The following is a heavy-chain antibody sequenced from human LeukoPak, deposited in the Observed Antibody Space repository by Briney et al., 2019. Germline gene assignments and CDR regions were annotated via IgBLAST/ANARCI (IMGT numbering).Heavy chain of an antibody. CDR1: GFTFSSYA. CDR2: ISGSGGST. V-gene: IGHV3-23*01. J-gene: IGHJ5*02. Sequence: GGSLRLSCAASGFTFSSYATSWVRQAPGKGLEWVSAISGSGGSTYYADSVKGRFTISRDNSKNTLYLQMNSLRAEDTAVYYCARSNRYYDSSGYYYERWFDPWGQGTLVTVSS. CDR3: ARSNRYYDSSGYYYERWFDP. D-gene: IGHD3-22*01.